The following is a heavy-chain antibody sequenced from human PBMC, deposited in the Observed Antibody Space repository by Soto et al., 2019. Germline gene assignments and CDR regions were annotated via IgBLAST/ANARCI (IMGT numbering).Heavy chain of an antibody. Sequence: QVQLQEWGAGLLKPSETLSLNCAVTGGSLSGYYWSWIRQPPGKGLEWIGEVKDGGHTNYSPSLRGRVTISSDTSNNQFSLRLNSVTAADTAVYYCARGQEGVVATHWDQGSLVTVSS. CDR2: VKDGGHT. D-gene: IGHD5-12*01. J-gene: IGHJ4*02. CDR3: ARGQEGVVATH. CDR1: GGSLSGYY. V-gene: IGHV4-34*01.